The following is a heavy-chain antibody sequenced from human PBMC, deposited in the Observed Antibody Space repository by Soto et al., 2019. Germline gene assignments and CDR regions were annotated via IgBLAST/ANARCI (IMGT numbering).Heavy chain of an antibody. J-gene: IGHJ5*02. Sequence: QEQLVQSGAEVKQPGASVRVSCKASGNTHTIYFIHWLRQARGQGLEWMGWINSVSGGTNYAHKFQGRLTITRATSPTTALMELSGLRSHDTAVYFCASGGSYYAPWGQGTLVTVSS. CDR3: ASGGSYYAP. CDR2: INSVSGGT. CDR1: GNTHTIYF. V-gene: IGHV1-2*02. D-gene: IGHD3-10*01.